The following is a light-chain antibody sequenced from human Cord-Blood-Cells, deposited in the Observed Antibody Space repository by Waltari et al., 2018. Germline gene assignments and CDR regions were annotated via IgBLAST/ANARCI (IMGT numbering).Light chain of an antibody. CDR3: QSYDSSLSGSYV. V-gene: IGLV1-40*01. CDR1: SSTIGAGYD. Sequence: QSVLTQPPSVSGAPGQRVPISCTGISSTIGAGYDVHWYQQLPGTAPKLLIYGNSNRPSGVPDRFSGSKSGTSASLAITGLQAEDEADYYCQSYDSSLSGSYVFGTGTKVTVL. J-gene: IGLJ1*01. CDR2: GNS.